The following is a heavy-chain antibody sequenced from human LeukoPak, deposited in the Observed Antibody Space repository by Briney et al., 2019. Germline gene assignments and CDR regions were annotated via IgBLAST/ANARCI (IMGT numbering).Heavy chain of an antibody. CDR3: ARGDLGYCSGGSCYGDWFDP. D-gene: IGHD2-15*01. CDR1: GDSMSSNYY. Sequence: SETLSLTCTVSGDSMSSNYYWSWIRQPPGKGLEWIGEINHSGSTNYNPSLKSRVTISVDTSKNQFSLKLSSVTAADTAVYYCARGDLGYCSGGSCYGDWFDPWGQGTLVTVSS. J-gene: IGHJ5*02. V-gene: IGHV4-34*01. CDR2: INHSGST.